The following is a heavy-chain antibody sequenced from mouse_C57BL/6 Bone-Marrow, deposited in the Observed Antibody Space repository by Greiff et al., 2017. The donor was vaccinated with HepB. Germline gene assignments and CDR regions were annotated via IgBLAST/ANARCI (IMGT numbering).Heavy chain of an antibody. D-gene: IGHD1-1*01. V-gene: IGHV1-15*01. CDR1: GYTFTDYE. Sequence: QVQLQQSGAELVRPGASVTLSCKASGYTFTDYEMHWVKQTPVHGLEWIGAIDPETGGTAYNQKFKGKAILTVDTSSSTAYMQLSSLTSEDSAVYYCALLLRYDYWGQGTTLTVSS. CDR3: ALLLRYDY. J-gene: IGHJ2*01. CDR2: IDPETGGT.